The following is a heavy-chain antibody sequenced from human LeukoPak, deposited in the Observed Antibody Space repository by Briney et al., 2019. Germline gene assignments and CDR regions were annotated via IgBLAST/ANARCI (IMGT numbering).Heavy chain of an antibody. CDR1: GFDFNIYS. CDR3: ARDVPAGWGVGAMYFDY. V-gene: IGHV3-48*02. J-gene: IGHJ4*02. CDR2: ISSRGSDR. Sequence: PGGSLRLSCAASGFDFNIYSMNWVRQAPGKGLEWVSYISSRGSDRDYADSVKGRFTISRDNANNSLYLQMNSLRDEDTAVYYCARDVPAGWGVGAMYFDYWGQGTLVTVSS. D-gene: IGHD1-26*01.